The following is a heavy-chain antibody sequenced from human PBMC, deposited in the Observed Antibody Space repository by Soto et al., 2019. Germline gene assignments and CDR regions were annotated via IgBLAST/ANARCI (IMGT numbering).Heavy chain of an antibody. CDR1: GGSISSYF. V-gene: IGHV4-59*01. J-gene: IGHJ4*02. CDR2: VYYTGTT. D-gene: IGHD6-13*01. CDR3: ARALAAVPRAFDY. Sequence: SETLSLTCTVSGGSISSYFYIWVRQPPGKGLEWIGSVYYTGTTDYNPSLKSRVTISVDTSKTQFSLNLRSVTAADTAVYYCARALAAVPRAFDYWGRGTLVTV.